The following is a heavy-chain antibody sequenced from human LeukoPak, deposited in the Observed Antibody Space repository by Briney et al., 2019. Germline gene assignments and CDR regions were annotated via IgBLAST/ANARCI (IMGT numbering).Heavy chain of an antibody. V-gene: IGHV1-2*02. CDR3: ARDTRPVDSSNVSHNWLDP. CDR2: INPNSGGT. CDR1: GYTFTGYY. D-gene: IGHD6-13*01. Sequence: ASVKVSCKASGYTFTGYYMHWVRQAPGQGLEWMGWINPNSGGTNYAQKFQGRVTMTRDTSISTAYMELSRLRSDDTAVYYCARDTRPVDSSNVSHNWLDPWGQGTLVTVSS. J-gene: IGHJ5*02.